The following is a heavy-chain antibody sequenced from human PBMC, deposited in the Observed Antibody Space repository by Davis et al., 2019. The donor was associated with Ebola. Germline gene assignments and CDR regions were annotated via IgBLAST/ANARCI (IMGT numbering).Heavy chain of an antibody. CDR3: AREGSGSRYYYYGMDV. J-gene: IGHJ6*02. CDR2: INTNTGNP. D-gene: IGHD1-26*01. CDR1: GYTFTSYA. Sequence: ASVKVSCKASGYTFTSYAMNWVRQAPGQGLEWMGWINTNTGNPTYAQGFTGRFVFSLDTSVSTAYLQISSLKAEDTAVHYCAREGSGSRYYYYGMDVWGQGTTVTVSS. V-gene: IGHV7-4-1*02.